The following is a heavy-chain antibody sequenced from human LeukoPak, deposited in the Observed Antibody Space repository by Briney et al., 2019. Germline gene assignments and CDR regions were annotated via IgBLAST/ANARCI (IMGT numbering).Heavy chain of an antibody. CDR2: IFYSGST. Sequence: SETLSLTCTVSGGSINNYYWSWIRQPPGKGLEWIGYIFYSGSTNYNPSLKSRVTISVDTSKNQFSLKLSSVTAADTAIYYCARSTIFGVVTFPYYYYMDVWGKGTTVTVSS. J-gene: IGHJ6*03. V-gene: IGHV4-59*01. D-gene: IGHD3-3*01. CDR1: GGSINNYY. CDR3: ARSTIFGVVTFPYYYYMDV.